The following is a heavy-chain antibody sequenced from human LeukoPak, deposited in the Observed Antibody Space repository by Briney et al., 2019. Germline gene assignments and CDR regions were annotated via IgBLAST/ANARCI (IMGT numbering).Heavy chain of an antibody. D-gene: IGHD6-13*01. V-gene: IGHV3-23*01. Sequence: PGGSLRLSCAASGFTFSSYAMSWVRQAPGEGLEWVSAISGSGGSTYYADSVKGRFTISRDNSKNTLYLQMNSLRAEDTAVYYCAKARRLRIAAAGVFDYWGQGTLVTVSS. CDR2: ISGSGGST. CDR1: GFTFSSYA. J-gene: IGHJ4*02. CDR3: AKARRLRIAAAGVFDY.